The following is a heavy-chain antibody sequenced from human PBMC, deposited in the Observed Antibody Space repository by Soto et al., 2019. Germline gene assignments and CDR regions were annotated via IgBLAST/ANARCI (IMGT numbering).Heavy chain of an antibody. CDR1: GFTFSRFE. J-gene: IGHJ4*02. D-gene: IGHD3-10*01. Sequence: PGGSLRLSCAASGFTFSRFELHWVRQAPGKGLEWISYISSSGSTAYYASSVEGRFTIPRDNANNSVYLQMDSLRAEDTALYYCTTAAWFPSLSFYWGQGALVTVSS. CDR3: TTAAWFPSLSFY. CDR2: ISSSGSTA. V-gene: IGHV3-48*03.